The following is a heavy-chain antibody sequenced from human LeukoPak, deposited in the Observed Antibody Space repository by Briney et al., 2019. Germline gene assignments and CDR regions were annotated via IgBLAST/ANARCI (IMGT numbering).Heavy chain of an antibody. V-gene: IGHV4-59*03. CDR1: DGSIRTYY. CDR2: IYYRGDI. D-gene: IGHD3/OR15-3a*01. Sequence: SETLSLTCSVSDGSIRTYYWSWIRQSPGQGLEWIGNIYYRGDISYNPSLKSRVIISIDTSKNQFSLKVTSLTAADTAVYYCATNKDWAEADWGQGTLVIVSS. J-gene: IGHJ4*02. CDR3: ATNKDWAEAD.